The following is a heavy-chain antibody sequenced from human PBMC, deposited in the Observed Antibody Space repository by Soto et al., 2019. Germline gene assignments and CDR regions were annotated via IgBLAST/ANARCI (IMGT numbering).Heavy chain of an antibody. D-gene: IGHD6-19*01. CDR1: GFTFRSYA. V-gene: IGHV3-64*04. J-gene: IGHJ4*02. CDR2: ISSNGGST. CDR3: AREGRVGGIDY. Sequence: PGGSLRLSCSASGFTFRSYAMHWVRQAPGKGLEYVSAISSNGGSTYYADSVKGRFTISRDNSKNSLYLQMNSLRAEDTAVYYCAREGRVGGIDYWGQGTPVTVSS.